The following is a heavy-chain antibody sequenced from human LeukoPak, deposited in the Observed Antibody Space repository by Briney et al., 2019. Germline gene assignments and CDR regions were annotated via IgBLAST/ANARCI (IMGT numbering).Heavy chain of an antibody. Sequence: SSETLSLTCAVYGGSFSGYYWSWIRQPPGKGLEWIGEINHSGSTNYNPSLKRRVTISVDTSKNQFSLKLSSVTAADTAVYYCARVSIVVVPAAIGNGMDVWGQGTTVTVSS. CDR3: ARVSIVVVPAAIGNGMDV. CDR1: GGSFSGYY. J-gene: IGHJ6*02. CDR2: INHSGST. D-gene: IGHD2-2*01. V-gene: IGHV4-34*01.